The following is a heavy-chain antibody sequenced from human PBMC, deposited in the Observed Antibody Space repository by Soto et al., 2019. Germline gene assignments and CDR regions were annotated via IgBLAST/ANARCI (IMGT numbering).Heavy chain of an antibody. V-gene: IGHV1-18*04. Sequence: QVQLVQSGAGVKKPGASVKVSCKASGYTFTSYGFNWVRQAPGQGLEWMGWISAYSGVTNYAQKFQGRVTLTTDTATSTAYLEMRSLRSDATAVYYCATTPEGYCSSTGCTLDSWGQGTLVTVSS. CDR1: GYTFTSYG. D-gene: IGHD2-2*01. J-gene: IGHJ4*02. CDR2: ISAYSGVT. CDR3: ATTPEGYCSSTGCTLDS.